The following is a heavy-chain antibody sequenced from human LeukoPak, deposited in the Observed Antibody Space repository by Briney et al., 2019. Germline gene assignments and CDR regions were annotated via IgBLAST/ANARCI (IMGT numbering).Heavy chain of an antibody. CDR1: GGSISSYY. Sequence: SETLSLTCTVSGGSISSYYWSWIRQPAGKGLEWIGRIYTSGSTNYNPSLKSRVTMSVDTSKNQFSLKLSSVTAADTAVYYCARSSDCSSTSCYTVYWFDPWGQGTLVTVSS. CDR3: ARSSDCSSTSCYTVYWFDP. V-gene: IGHV4-4*07. D-gene: IGHD2-2*02. J-gene: IGHJ5*02. CDR2: IYTSGST.